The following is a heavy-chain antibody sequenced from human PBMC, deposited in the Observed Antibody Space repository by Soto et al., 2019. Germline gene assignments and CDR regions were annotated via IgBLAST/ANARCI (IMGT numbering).Heavy chain of an antibody. CDR3: ARANCPYDILTGYYNDNNAFDI. Sequence: ASVKLSSKAPRYTYTCYSMHWVYQAHGQRLEWMGWINAGNGNTKYSQKLQGRVTMPTDTSTGTAYMELRSLRSDDTAVYYCARANCPYDILTGYYNDNNAFDIWGQGTMVTVS. CDR1: RYTYTCYS. CDR2: INAGNGNT. V-gene: IGHV1-3*01. J-gene: IGHJ3*02. D-gene: IGHD3-9*01.